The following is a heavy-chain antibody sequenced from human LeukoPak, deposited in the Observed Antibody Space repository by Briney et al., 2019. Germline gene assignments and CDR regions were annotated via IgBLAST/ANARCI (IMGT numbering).Heavy chain of an antibody. CDR2: INHSGST. D-gene: IGHD2-2*01. CDR3: ARGYCSSTSCYRFDY. CDR1: GGSFSGYY. V-gene: IGHV4-34*01. Sequence: SETLSLTCAVYGGSFSGYYWSWIRQPPGKGLEWIGEINHSGSTNYNPSLKSRVTISVDTSKNQFSLKLSSVTAADTAVYYCARGYCSSTSCYRFDYWGQGTLVTVSS. J-gene: IGHJ4*02.